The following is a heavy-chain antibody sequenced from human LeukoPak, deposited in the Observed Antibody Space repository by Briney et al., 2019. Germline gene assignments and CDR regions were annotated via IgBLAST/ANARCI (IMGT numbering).Heavy chain of an antibody. V-gene: IGHV3-23*01. CDR1: GFTFSSYA. Sequence: PGGSLRLSCAASGFTFSSYAMSWVRQAPGKGLEWVSAISGSGGSTYYADSVKGRFTISRDNSKNTLYLQMNRLRAEDTAVYYCAKFAEFLEWLFHAFDIWGQGTMVTVSS. CDR3: AKFAEFLEWLFHAFDI. J-gene: IGHJ3*02. CDR2: ISGSGGST. D-gene: IGHD3-3*01.